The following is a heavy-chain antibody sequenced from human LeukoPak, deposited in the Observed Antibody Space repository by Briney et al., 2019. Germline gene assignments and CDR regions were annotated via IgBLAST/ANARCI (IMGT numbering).Heavy chain of an antibody. V-gene: IGHV1-18*01. CDR3: ARDKWLRLSGDY. J-gene: IGHJ4*02. Sequence: ASVKVSCKASGYTFTSYGISWVRQAPGQGLEWMGWISAYNGNTNYAQKLQGRVTMTTDTSTSTAYMELSSLRSDDTAVYYCARDKWLRLSGDYWGQGTLVTVSS. CDR1: GYTFTSYG. D-gene: IGHD5-12*01. CDR2: ISAYNGNT.